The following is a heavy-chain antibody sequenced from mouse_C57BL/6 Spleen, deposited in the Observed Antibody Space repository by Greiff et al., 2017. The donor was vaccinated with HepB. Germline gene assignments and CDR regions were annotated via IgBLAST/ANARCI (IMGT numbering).Heavy chain of an antibody. V-gene: IGHV1-52*01. CDR1: GYTFTSYW. Sequence: QVQLQQPGAELVRPGSSVKLSCKASGYTFTSYWMHWVKQMPIQGLEWIGKIEPSDRETHYNQKFKDKATLTVDKSSSTAYMQLSSLTSEDSAVYYCARVGTLHFDYWGQGTTLTVSS. CDR2: IEPSDRET. J-gene: IGHJ2*01. CDR3: ARVGTLHFDY. D-gene: IGHD4-1*01.